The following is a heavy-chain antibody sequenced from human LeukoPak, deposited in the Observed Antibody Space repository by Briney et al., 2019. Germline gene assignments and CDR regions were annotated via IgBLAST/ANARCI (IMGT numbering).Heavy chain of an antibody. CDR1: GGSFSGYY. CDR2: INHSGST. CDR3: ARGGAAAGTRLPYYFDY. D-gene: IGHD6-13*01. J-gene: IGHJ4*02. V-gene: IGHV4-34*01. Sequence: PSETLSLTCAVYGGSFSGYYWSWIRQPPGKGLEWIGEINHSGSTNYNPSLKSRVTISVDTSKNQFSLKLSSVTAADTAVYYCARGGAAAGTRLPYYFDYWGQRTLVTVSS.